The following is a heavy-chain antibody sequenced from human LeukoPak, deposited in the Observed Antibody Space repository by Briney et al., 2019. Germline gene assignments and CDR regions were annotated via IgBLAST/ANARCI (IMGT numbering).Heavy chain of an antibody. V-gene: IGHV1-2*02. Sequence: ATVKVSCKASGYTFTGYYMHWVRQAPGQGLEWMGWINPNSGGTNYAQKFQGRVTMTRDTSISTAYMELSSLRSEDTAVYYCARNRKYDFWSGYSFHMDVWGKGTTVTVSS. CDR1: GYTFTGYY. CDR3: ARNRKYDFWSGYSFHMDV. D-gene: IGHD3-3*01. CDR2: INPNSGGT. J-gene: IGHJ6*03.